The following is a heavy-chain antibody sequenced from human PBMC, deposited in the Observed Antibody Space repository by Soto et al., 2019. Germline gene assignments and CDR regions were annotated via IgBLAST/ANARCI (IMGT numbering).Heavy chain of an antibody. V-gene: IGHV3-30-3*01. J-gene: IGHJ6*02. CDR3: ARDGGDGAYYDILTAAFYGMDV. Sequence: GGSLRLSCAASGFTFSSYAMHWVRQAPGKGLEWVAVISYDGSNKYYADSVKGRFTISRDNSKNTLYLQMNSLRAEDTAVYYCARDGGDGAYYDILTAAFYGMDVWGQGTTVTVSS. D-gene: IGHD3-9*01. CDR2: ISYDGSNK. CDR1: GFTFSSYA.